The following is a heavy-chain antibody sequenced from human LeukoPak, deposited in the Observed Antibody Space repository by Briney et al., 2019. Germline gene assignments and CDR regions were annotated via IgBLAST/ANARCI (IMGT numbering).Heavy chain of an antibody. J-gene: IGHJ4*02. CDR1: GYTFINYG. CDR2: ISAYNGNT. V-gene: IGHV1-18*01. Sequence: ASVKVSCKASGYTFINYGFTWVRQAPGQGLEWMGWISAYNGNTNYAQKVQGRVTMTTDTSTSTAYMELRSLRSDDTAVYYCARDFGNQYSSSWLDYWGQGTLVTVSS. D-gene: IGHD6-13*01. CDR3: ARDFGNQYSSSWLDY.